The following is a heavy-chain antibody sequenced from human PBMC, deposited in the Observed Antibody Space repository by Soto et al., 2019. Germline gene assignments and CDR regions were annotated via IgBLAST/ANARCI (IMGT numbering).Heavy chain of an antibody. D-gene: IGHD3-22*01. CDR1: GGSISSYY. CDR2: IYYSGST. CDR3: AGGDYYHSSGYYFYYYTMDV. Sequence: ETLSLTCTVSGGSISSYYWSWIRQPPGKGLEWIGYIYYSGSTNYNPSLKSRVTISVDTSKNQFSLKLSSVTAADTAVYYCAGGDYYHSSGYYFYYYTMDVWGQGTTVTVSS. V-gene: IGHV4-59*08. J-gene: IGHJ6*02.